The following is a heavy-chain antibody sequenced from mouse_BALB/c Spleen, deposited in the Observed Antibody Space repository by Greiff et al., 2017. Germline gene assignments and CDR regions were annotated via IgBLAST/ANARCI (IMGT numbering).Heavy chain of an antibody. V-gene: IGHV14-4*02. D-gene: IGHD3-3*01. Sequence: VQLQQPGAELVRSGASVKLSCTASGFNIKDYYMHWVKQRPEQGLEWIGWIDPENGDTEYAPKFQGKATMTADTSSNTAYLQLSSLTSEDTAVYYCNGKEGPYYAMDYWGQGTSVTVSS. CDR2: IDPENGDT. J-gene: IGHJ4*01. CDR1: GFNIKDYY. CDR3: NGKEGPYYAMDY.